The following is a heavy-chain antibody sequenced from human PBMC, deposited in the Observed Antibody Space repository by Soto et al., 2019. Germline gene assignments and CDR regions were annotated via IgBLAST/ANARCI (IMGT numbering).Heavy chain of an antibody. V-gene: IGHV3-66*01. D-gene: IGHD3-10*01. J-gene: IGHJ3*02. CDR2: IYSGGST. Sequence: PGGSLRLSCAASGFTVSSNYMSWVRQAPGKGLEWVSVIYSGGSTYYADSVKGRFTISRDNSKNTLYLQMNSLRAEDTAVYYCASAQGGLLWFGELLYPMERSAFAIWGQGTMVTVSS. CDR3: ASAQGGLLWFGELLYPMERSAFAI. CDR1: GFTVSSNY.